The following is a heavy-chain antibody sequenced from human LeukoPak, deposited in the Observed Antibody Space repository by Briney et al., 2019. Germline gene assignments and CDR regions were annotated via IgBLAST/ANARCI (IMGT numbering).Heavy chain of an antibody. J-gene: IGHJ6*02. V-gene: IGHV1-58*02. Sequence: GASVTVSCKASGFTFTSSAMQWVRQARGQRLEWIGWIVVGSGNTNYAQKFQERVTITRDMSTSTAYMELSSLRSEDTAVYYCATPSTRQYYYGMDVWGQGTTVTVSS. CDR1: GFTFTSSA. CDR3: ATPSTRQYYYGMDV. CDR2: IVVGSGNT. D-gene: IGHD1-1*01.